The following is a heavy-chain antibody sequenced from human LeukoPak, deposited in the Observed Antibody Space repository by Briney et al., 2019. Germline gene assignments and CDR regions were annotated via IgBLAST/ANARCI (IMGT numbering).Heavy chain of an antibody. J-gene: IGHJ6*03. Sequence: PGGSLRLSCAASGFTFSSYSMNWVRQAPGKGLEWVSSISSSSSYIYYADSVKGRFTISRDNAKSSLYLQMNSLRAEDTAVYYCARASYCSGGSCYPPYYYYYMDVWGKGTTVTVSS. CDR1: GFTFSSYS. V-gene: IGHV3-21*01. CDR3: ARASYCSGGSCYPPYYYYYMDV. D-gene: IGHD2-15*01. CDR2: ISSSSSYI.